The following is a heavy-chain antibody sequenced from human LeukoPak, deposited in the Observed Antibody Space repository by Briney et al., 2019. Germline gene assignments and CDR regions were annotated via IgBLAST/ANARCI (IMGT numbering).Heavy chain of an antibody. CDR1: GGSISSSNW. CDR2: IYHSGST. CDR3: ARDGVYSGYDYYFDY. Sequence: KPSGTLSLTCAISGGSISSSNWWSWVRQPPGKGLEWIGEIYHSGSTNYNPSLKSRVTISVDKSKNQFSLKLSSVTAADTAVYYCARDGVYSGYDYYFDYWGQGTLVTVSS. V-gene: IGHV4-4*02. D-gene: IGHD5-12*01. J-gene: IGHJ4*02.